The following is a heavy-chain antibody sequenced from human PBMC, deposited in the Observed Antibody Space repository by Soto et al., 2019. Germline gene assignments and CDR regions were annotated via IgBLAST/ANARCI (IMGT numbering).Heavy chain of an antibody. CDR1: GYTFTTYG. V-gene: IGHV1-18*01. CDR2: ISAYKGNT. D-gene: IGHD3-10*01. J-gene: IGHJ2*01. Sequence: QVQLVQSGAEVKKPGASVKVSCKTSGYTFTTYGISWVRQAPGQGLEWMGWISAYKGNTDYGQKFQGRVTMTTDAATSTAYMELTSLRSDDTAVYYCARVGMIREIIIGYFELWGRGTLVTVSS. CDR3: ARVGMIREIIIGYFEL.